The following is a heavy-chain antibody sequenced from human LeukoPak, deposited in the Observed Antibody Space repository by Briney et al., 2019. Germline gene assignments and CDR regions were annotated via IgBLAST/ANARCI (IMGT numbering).Heavy chain of an antibody. D-gene: IGHD1-14*01. CDR1: GFFVSNYY. CDR3: ARAGYLGTDAFDI. V-gene: IGHV3-53*01. Sequence: GGSLRLSCAVSGFFVSNYYMDWVRQAPGKGLDWVSVIFTAGSTYNADSVKGRFTISRDNFKNTLYLQMNSPRAEDTAVYYCARAGYLGTDAFDIWGQGTMVTVSS. CDR2: IFTAGST. J-gene: IGHJ3*02.